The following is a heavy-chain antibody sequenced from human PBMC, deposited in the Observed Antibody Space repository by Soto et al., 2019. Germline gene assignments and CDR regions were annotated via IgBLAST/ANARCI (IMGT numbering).Heavy chain of an antibody. CDR3: ARGMGEVSTSYKYYAMDV. CDR1: GGSFSGFY. Sequence: SETLSLTCAVYGGSFSGFYWSWIRQPPGKGLEWIGEINHSGRTKYTPSLKSRVTISVDTSKKQFSLKLSSVTAADTAVYYCARGMGEVSTSYKYYAMDVWGQGTTVTVSS. CDR2: INHSGRT. V-gene: IGHV4-34*01. D-gene: IGHD3-16*01. J-gene: IGHJ6*02.